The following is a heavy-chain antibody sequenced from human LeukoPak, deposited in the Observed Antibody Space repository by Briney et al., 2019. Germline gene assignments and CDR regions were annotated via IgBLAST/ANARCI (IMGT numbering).Heavy chain of an antibody. J-gene: IGHJ6*03. D-gene: IGHD2-2*02. CDR3: ARVFVVPAAIRYYYYYMDV. Sequence: PSQTLSLTCSVSGDSINSGGYYWSWIRQPAGKGLEWIGRIFTSGSTTYNPSLKSRVTISVDTSKNQFSLKLSSVTAADTAVYYCARVFVVPAAIRYYYYYMDVWGKGTTVTVS. CDR1: GDSINSGGYY. V-gene: IGHV4-61*02. CDR2: IFTSGST.